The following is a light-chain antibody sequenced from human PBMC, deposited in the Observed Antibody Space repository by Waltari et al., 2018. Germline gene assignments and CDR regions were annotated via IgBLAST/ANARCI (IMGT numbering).Light chain of an antibody. CDR1: SGSIASTF. Sequence: NFMLTQPHSVSESPGKTVPISCTRSSGSIASTFVQWYQQRPGRAPTTMIYEDNQRASGVPDRFSGSIDSSSNSASLTISGLKTEDEADYYCQSYDSTVVFGGGTKLTVL. V-gene: IGLV6-57*03. J-gene: IGLJ3*02. CDR3: QSYDSTVV. CDR2: EDN.